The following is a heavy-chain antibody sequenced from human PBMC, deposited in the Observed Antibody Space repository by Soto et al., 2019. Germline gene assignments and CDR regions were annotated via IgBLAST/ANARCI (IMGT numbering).Heavy chain of an antibody. D-gene: IGHD3-3*01. CDR3: ARDLNTILYYYYGMDV. V-gene: IGHV3-30-3*01. CDR2: ISYDGSNK. J-gene: IGHJ6*02. CDR1: GFTFSSYA. Sequence: GGSLRLSCAASGFTFSSYAMHWVRQAPGKGLEWVAVISYDGSNKYYADSVKGRFTISRDNSKNTLYLQMNSLRAEDTAVYYCARDLNTILYYYYGMDVWGQGTTVTVSS.